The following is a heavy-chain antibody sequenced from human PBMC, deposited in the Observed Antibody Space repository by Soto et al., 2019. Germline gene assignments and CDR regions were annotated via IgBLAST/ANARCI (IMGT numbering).Heavy chain of an antibody. D-gene: IGHD3-22*01. CDR3: ARRYDSSGTHFDY. J-gene: IGHJ4*02. V-gene: IGHV5-51*01. Sequence: GESLKISCKGSGYSFTSYWIGWVRQMPGKGLEWMGIIYPGDPDTRCSPSFQGQVTISADKSISTAYLQWSSLKASDTAMYYCARRYDSSGTHFDYWGQGTLVTVSS. CDR2: IYPGDPDT. CDR1: GYSFTSYW.